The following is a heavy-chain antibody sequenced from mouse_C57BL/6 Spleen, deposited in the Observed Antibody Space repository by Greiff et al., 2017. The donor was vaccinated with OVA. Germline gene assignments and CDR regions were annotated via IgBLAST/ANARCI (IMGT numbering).Heavy chain of an antibody. CDR2: ISNGGGST. Sequence: DVMLVESGGGLVQPGGSLKLSCAASGFTFSDYYMYWVRQTPEKRLEWVAYISNGGGSTYYPDTVKGRFTISRDNAKNTLYLQMSRLKSEDTAMYYCARRNDYDDWYFDVWGTGTTVTVSS. J-gene: IGHJ1*03. CDR1: GFTFSDYY. CDR3: ARRNDYDDWYFDV. D-gene: IGHD2-4*01. V-gene: IGHV5-12*01.